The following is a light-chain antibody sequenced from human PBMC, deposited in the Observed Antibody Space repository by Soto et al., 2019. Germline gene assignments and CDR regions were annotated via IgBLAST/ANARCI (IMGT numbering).Light chain of an antibody. CDR1: NIGART. CDR2: YDS. J-gene: IGLJ2*01. CDR3: QVWDRSSDHVL. Sequence: SYELTQPPSVSVAPGNTARITCGGNNIGARTIHWYQHKPGQAPVLVIYYDSDLPSRIPERFSGSNSGDTATLTISSVEAGDEADYYCQVWDRSSDHVLFGGGTKLTVL. V-gene: IGLV3-21*04.